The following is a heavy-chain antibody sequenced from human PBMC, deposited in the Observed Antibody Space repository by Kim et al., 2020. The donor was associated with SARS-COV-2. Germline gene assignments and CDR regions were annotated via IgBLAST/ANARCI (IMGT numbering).Heavy chain of an antibody. J-gene: IGHJ6*02. CDR2: ISAYNGNT. CDR3: ARGPPSAWLSPDYYFYAMDL. CDR1: GYTFTNNG. D-gene: IGHD3-22*01. Sequence: ASVKVSCKASGYTFTNNGINWVRQAPGRGLEWMGWISAYNGNTKYAQMLQGRVTMTTDTSTSTAYMDMRSLTSDDTAVYYCARGPPSAWLSPDYYFYAMDLWGQGTTVTVSS. V-gene: IGHV1-18*01.